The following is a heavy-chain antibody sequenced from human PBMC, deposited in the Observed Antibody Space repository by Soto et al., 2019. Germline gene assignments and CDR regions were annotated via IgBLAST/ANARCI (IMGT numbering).Heavy chain of an antibody. CDR3: TGITWFRGMDV. CDR1: GDSVSSNSAG. CDR2: TYYKSKWNN. Sequence: SQTLSLTCVMSGDSVSSNSAGWNWIRQSPSRGLEWLGRTYYKSKWNNDYALSVKSRITINPDTSKNQFSLHLYSVTPEDTAVYYCTGITWFRGMDVWGQGTPVTVSS. J-gene: IGHJ6*02. D-gene: IGHD3-10*01. V-gene: IGHV6-1*01.